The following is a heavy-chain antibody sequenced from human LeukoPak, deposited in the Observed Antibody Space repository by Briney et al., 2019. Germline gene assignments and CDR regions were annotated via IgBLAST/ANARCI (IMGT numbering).Heavy chain of an antibody. CDR1: GGSISCYY. CDR2: IYTSGST. Sequence: SETLSRAFPVSGGSISCYYWSWIRPPPGKGRGWGGYIYTSGSTNYNPSLKSRVTISVDTSHNQFSLKLSSVPAADTAVYYCARRDCSSTSCYTGWFDLWGQGTLVTVSS. J-gene: IGHJ5*02. V-gene: IGHV4-4*08. CDR3: ARRDCSSTSCYTGWFDL. D-gene: IGHD2-2*02.